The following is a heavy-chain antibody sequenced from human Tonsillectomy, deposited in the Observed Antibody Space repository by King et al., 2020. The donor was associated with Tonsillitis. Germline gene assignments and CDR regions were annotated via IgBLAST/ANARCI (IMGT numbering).Heavy chain of an antibody. V-gene: IGHV4-59*01. CDR2: IHYSGST. D-gene: IGHD2-2*01. J-gene: IGHJ4*02. CDR3: ANYCKIITCYGAIDY. CDR1: GGSITNYY. Sequence: QLQESGPGLVKPSETLSLTCTVSGGSITNYYWSWIRQPPGKGLEWIGNIHYSGSTKYNPSLKSRVTISVETSTNQFSLKLSSVTAADTAVYYCANYCKIITCYGAIDYWGQGTLVTVSS.